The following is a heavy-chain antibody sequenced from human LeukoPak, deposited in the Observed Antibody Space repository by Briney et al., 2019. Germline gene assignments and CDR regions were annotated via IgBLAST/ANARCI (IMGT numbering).Heavy chain of an antibody. J-gene: IGHJ5*02. CDR2: IYYSGSN. CDR3: ARVLWNWFDP. V-gene: IGHV4-59*13. Sequence: PSETLSLTCSVSGGSISSYYWRWIRHPPGRGLEWIGYIYYSGSNNYNPSLKSRVTISVDTSKNQFSLKLSSVTAADTAVYYCARVLWNWFDPWGQGTLVTVSS. CDR1: GGSISSYY.